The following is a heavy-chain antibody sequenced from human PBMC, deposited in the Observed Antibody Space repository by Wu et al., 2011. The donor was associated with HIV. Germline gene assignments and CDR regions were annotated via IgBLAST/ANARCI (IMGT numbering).Heavy chain of an antibody. J-gene: IGHJ5*02. CDR2: IYPGDSNT. CDR3: ARVQRISMIRGGNGLDP. CDR1: GYRFIDYW. V-gene: IGHV5-51*01. D-gene: IGHD3-10*01. Sequence: SLKISCKGSGYRFIDYWIGWVRQMPGKGLEWMGTIYPGDSNTRYSPSFQGQVTISVDKSINTAYLQWSSLKASDTAIYYCARVQRISMIRGGNGLDPWGQGTPVTVSS.